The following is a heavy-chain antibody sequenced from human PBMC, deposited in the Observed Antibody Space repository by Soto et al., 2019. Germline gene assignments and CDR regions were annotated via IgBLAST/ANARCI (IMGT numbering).Heavy chain of an antibody. CDR1: GYTFTNYG. CDR3: ARXXPPVDY. J-gene: IGHJ4*02. CDR2: ISAYNGNT. Sequence: QVQLVQSGAEVKKPGASVKVSCKASGYTFTNYGISWVRQAPGQGLEWMGWISAYNGNTNYAQKLQGRVTMTTDTXXXXXXXXLXXXXXXXXXXYYCARXXPPVDYWGQGTLVTVSS. V-gene: IGHV1-18*04. D-gene: IGHD3-10*01.